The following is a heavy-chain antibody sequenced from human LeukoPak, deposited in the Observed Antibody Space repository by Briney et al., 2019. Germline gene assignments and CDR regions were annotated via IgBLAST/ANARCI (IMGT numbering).Heavy chain of an antibody. V-gene: IGHV1-69*13. CDR1: GGTFSSYA. Sequence: SVKVSCKASGGTFSSYAISWVRQAPGQGLEWMGGIIPIFGTANYAQKFQGRVTITADESTSTAYMELSSLRSEDTAVYYCAREESPSYCTNSVCHRRHAFDIWGQGTMVTVSS. J-gene: IGHJ3*02. CDR2: IIPIFGTA. CDR3: AREESPSYCTNSVCHRRHAFDI. D-gene: IGHD2-8*01.